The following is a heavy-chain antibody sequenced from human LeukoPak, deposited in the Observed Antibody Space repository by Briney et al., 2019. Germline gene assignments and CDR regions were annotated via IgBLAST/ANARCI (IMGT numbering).Heavy chain of an antibody. D-gene: IGHD3-22*01. CDR1: GFTFSSYS. V-gene: IGHV3-48*04. CDR3: ALTLRARYYDSSGPYDY. CDR2: ISSSSSTI. J-gene: IGHJ4*02. Sequence: GGSLRLSCAASGFTFSSYSMNWVRQAPGKGLEWVSYISSSSSTIYYADSVKGRFTISRDNAKNSLYLQMNSLRAEDTAVYYCALTLRARYYDSSGPYDYWGQGTLVTVSS.